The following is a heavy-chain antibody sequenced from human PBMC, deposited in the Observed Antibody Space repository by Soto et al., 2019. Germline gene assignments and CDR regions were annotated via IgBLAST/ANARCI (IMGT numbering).Heavy chain of an antibody. J-gene: IGHJ4*02. Sequence: GGSLRLSCAASGFLFSNAWMSWVRQGPGKGLEWVARIKSQSDGGATEYAAVVKGRFTISRDDSNNAVYLQMDSLTSDDTGVYYCLKDHIKLWPYDYCGQGTPVTVSS. V-gene: IGHV3-15*01. D-gene: IGHD3-16*01. CDR2: IKSQSDGGAT. CDR3: LKDHIKLWPYDY. CDR1: GFLFSNAW.